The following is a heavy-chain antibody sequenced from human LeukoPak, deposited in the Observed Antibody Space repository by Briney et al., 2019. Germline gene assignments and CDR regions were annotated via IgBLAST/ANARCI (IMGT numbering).Heavy chain of an antibody. CDR2: ISRSSDAI. CDR3: ARGDSDHYITLDY. J-gene: IGHJ4*02. D-gene: IGHD4-17*01. V-gene: IGHV3-48*01. CDR1: GFNFSAYS. Sequence: GGSLRLSCAASGFNFSAYSMNWVRQAPGKGLEWVSYISRSSDAIYDADSVKGRFTISRDNAKNLLFLQMTSPGVEDTALYYCARGDSDHYITLDYWGQGTLVTVSS.